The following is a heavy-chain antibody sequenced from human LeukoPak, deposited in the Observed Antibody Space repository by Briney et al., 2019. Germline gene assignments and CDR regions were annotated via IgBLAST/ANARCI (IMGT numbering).Heavy chain of an antibody. CDR2: IYYDGSNK. CDR1: GFAFSGYG. Sequence: GGSLRLSCAASGFAFSGYGMHWVRQAPGKGLEGVADIYYDGSNKYYADSVKGRFTISRDNSKNTQYLQMNSLSAEDTPVYYCAGGGVVTLGSFHAVDAWGQGTTVTVSS. D-gene: IGHD4-23*01. CDR3: AGGGVVTLGSFHAVDA. J-gene: IGHJ6*02. V-gene: IGHV3-33*01.